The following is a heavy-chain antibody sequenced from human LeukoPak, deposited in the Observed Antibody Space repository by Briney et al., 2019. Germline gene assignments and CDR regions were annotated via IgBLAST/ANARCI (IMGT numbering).Heavy chain of an antibody. CDR3: AREESGITPGPFDY. V-gene: IGHV4-4*07. J-gene: IGHJ4*02. Sequence: SETLSLTCTVSGGSISSYYWSWIRQPAGKGLEWIGRIYTSGSTNYNPSLKSRVTMSVDTSKNQFSLKLTSVTAADTAVYYCAREESGITPGPFDYWGQGTLVTVSS. CDR1: GGSISSYY. CDR2: IYTSGST. D-gene: IGHD1-26*01.